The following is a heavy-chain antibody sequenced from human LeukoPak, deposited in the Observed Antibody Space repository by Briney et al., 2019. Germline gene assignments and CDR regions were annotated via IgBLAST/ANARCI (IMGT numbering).Heavy chain of an antibody. CDR1: GGSISNYC. V-gene: IGHV4-59*08. J-gene: IGHJ4*02. Sequence: SETLSLTCTVSGGSISNYCWSWIRQPPGKGLEWIGYICYSGTTNYNPSLKSRVTISVDRSKNQFSLKLISVTAADTAVYYCARVQRGYSYGPFDYWGQGTLVTVSS. D-gene: IGHD5-18*01. CDR3: ARVQRGYSYGPFDY. CDR2: ICYSGTT.